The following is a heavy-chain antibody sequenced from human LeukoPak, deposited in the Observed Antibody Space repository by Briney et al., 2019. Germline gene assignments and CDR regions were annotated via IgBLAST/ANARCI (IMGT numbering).Heavy chain of an antibody. CDR1: GFTLSSYS. J-gene: IGHJ1*01. CDR3: ARGGAAAALR. D-gene: IGHD6-13*01. Sequence: GGSLRLSCAASGFTLSSYSMNWVRQAPGKGLEWASSITSSSSYIYYADSVKGRFTISRDNAKNSLYLQMDSLRAEDTAVYYCARGGAAAALRWGQGTLVTVSS. CDR2: ITSSSSYI. V-gene: IGHV3-21*01.